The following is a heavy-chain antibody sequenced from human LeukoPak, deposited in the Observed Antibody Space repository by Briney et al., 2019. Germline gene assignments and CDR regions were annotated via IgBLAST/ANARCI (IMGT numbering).Heavy chain of an antibody. J-gene: IGHJ5*02. CDR2: INPKSGGT. D-gene: IGHD3-10*01. Sequence: GASVKVSCKASGYTFSDYYMHWVRQAPGQGLEWMGWINPKSGGTYFALKFQGRVTMTRDTSISTAYMELSRLRSDDTAVYYCARVIGELLWFGELSWFDPWGQGTLVTVSS. V-gene: IGHV1-2*02. CDR1: GYTFSDYY. CDR3: ARVIGELLWFGELSWFDP.